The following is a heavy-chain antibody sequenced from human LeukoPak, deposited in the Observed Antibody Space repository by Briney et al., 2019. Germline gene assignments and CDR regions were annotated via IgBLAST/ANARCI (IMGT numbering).Heavy chain of an antibody. CDR1: GYTFTSYA. CDR2: INAGNGNT. CDR3: ARSSSGWLVAFDI. J-gene: IGHJ3*02. Sequence: ASVKVSCKASGYTFTSYAMHWVRQAPGQRLEWMGWINAGNGNTKYSQEFQGRVTITRDTSASTAYMELSSLRSEDMAVYYCARSSSGWLVAFDIWGQGTKVTVSS. V-gene: IGHV1-3*03. D-gene: IGHD6-19*01.